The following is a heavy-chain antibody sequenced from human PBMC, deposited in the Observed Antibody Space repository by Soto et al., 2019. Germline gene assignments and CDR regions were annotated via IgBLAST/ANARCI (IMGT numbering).Heavy chain of an antibody. CDR2: IYYSGST. D-gene: IGHD3-3*01. Sequence: SETLSLTCTVSGGSISSYYWSWIRQPPGKGLEWIGYIYYSGSTNYNPSLKSRVTISVDTSKNQFSLKLSSVTAADTAVYYCARIKMHPNRTIFGVVIPYYMDVWGKGTTVTVSS. J-gene: IGHJ6*03. CDR1: GGSISSYY. CDR3: ARIKMHPNRTIFGVVIPYYMDV. V-gene: IGHV4-59*01.